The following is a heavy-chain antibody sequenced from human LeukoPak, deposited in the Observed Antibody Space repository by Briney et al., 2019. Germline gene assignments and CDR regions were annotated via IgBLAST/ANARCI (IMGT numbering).Heavy chain of an antibody. J-gene: IGHJ4*02. Sequence: SVKVSCEASGGTFSSYAISWVRQAPGQGLEWMGRIIPILGIANYAQKFQGRVTITADKSTSTAYMELSSLRSEDTAVYYCARDRGYSYGRFDYWGQGTLVTVSS. CDR1: GGTFSSYA. CDR2: IIPILGIA. V-gene: IGHV1-69*04. D-gene: IGHD5-18*01. CDR3: ARDRGYSYGRFDY.